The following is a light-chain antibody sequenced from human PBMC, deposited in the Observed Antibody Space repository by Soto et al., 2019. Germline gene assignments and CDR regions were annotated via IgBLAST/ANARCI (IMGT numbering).Light chain of an antibody. J-gene: IGLJ7*01. V-gene: IGLV7-43*01. CDR2: TTD. Sequence: QTVVTQEPSLTVSPGGTVTLTCASSTGAVTTGNYASWFQQKPGQAPRTLIYTTDNRHSWTPARFSGSLLGGKAALTLSSVQPEDEADYYCLLYFGGAQLVFGGGNQLTVL. CDR1: TGAVTTGNY. CDR3: LLYFGGAQLV.